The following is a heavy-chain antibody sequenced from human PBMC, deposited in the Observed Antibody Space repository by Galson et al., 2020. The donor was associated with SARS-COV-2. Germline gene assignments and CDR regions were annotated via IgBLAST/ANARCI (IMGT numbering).Heavy chain of an antibody. CDR1: GGSISSYY. D-gene: IGHD6-19*01. V-gene: IGHV4-59*01. Sequence: SETLSLTCTVSGGSISSYYWSWIRQPPGKGLEWIGYIYYSGSTNYNPSLKSRVTISVDTSKNQFSLKLSSVTAADTAVYYCARDSGWSGYYYGMDVWGQGTTVTVSS. CDR2: IYYSGST. CDR3: ARDSGWSGYYYGMDV. J-gene: IGHJ6*02.